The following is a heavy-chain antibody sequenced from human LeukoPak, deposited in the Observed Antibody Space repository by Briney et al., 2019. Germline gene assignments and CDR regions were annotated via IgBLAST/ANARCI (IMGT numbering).Heavy chain of an antibody. CDR2: ISYDGSNK. CDR3: ANGRGGRFLEWLDLDY. D-gene: IGHD3-3*01. Sequence: GRSLRLSCVASGFTFSSYAMHWVRQAPGKGLEWVAVISYDGSNKYYADSVKGRFTISRDNSKNTLYLQMNSLRAEDTAVYYCANGRGGRFLEWLDLDYWGQGTLVTVSS. CDR1: GFTFSSYA. J-gene: IGHJ4*02. V-gene: IGHV3-30*01.